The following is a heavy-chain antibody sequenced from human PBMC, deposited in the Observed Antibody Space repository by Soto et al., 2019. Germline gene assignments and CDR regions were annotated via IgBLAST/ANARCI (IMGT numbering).Heavy chain of an antibody. V-gene: IGHV3-30*18. D-gene: IGHD4-17*01. Sequence: GGSLRLSCAASGFTFSSYGMHWVRQAPGKGLEWVAVISYDGSNKYYADSVKGRFTISRDNSKNTLYLQMNSLRAEDTAVYYCAKEIYGDYVFYYYYGMDVWGQGTTVTVSS. J-gene: IGHJ6*02. CDR2: ISYDGSNK. CDR1: GFTFSSYG. CDR3: AKEIYGDYVFYYYYGMDV.